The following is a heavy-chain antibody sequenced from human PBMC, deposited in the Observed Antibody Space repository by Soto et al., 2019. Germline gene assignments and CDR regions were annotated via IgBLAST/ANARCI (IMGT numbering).Heavy chain of an antibody. V-gene: IGHV3-30*18. Sequence: GGSLRLSCAASGFTFSSYGMHWVRQAPGKGLEWVAVISYDGSNKYYADSVKGRFTISRDNSKNTLYLQMNSLRAEDTAVYYCAKDARVTSPELFDPWGQGTLVTVSS. J-gene: IGHJ5*02. CDR3: AKDARVTSPELFDP. CDR1: GFTFSSYG. D-gene: IGHD5-18*01. CDR2: ISYDGSNK.